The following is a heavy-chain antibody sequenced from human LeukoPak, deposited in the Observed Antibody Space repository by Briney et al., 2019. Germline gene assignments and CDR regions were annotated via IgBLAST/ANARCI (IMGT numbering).Heavy chain of an antibody. J-gene: IGHJ4*02. CDR1: GFTFSSDW. CDR2: IKQDGSEK. V-gene: IGHV3-7*04. CDR3: ARELGATKGY. D-gene: IGHD1-26*01. Sequence: GGSLRLSCAASGFTFSSDWMSWVRQAPGKGLEWVANIKQDGSEKYYVDSVKGRFTISRDNAKNSLYLQMNSLRAEDTAVYYCARELGATKGYWGQGTLVTVSS.